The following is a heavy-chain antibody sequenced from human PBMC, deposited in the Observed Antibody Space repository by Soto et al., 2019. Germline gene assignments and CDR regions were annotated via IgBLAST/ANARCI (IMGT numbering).Heavy chain of an antibody. V-gene: IGHV1-8*01. J-gene: IGHJ4*02. CDR2: MNPNSGNT. CDR1: GYTFTSYD. Sequence: ASVKVSCKASGYTFTSYDINWVRQATGQGLEWMGWMNPNSGNTGYAQKFQGRVTMTRNTSISTAYVELSSLRSEDTAVYYCARTTSADIVVVPAVDYWGQGTLVTVSS. CDR3: ARTTSADIVVVPAVDY. D-gene: IGHD2-2*01.